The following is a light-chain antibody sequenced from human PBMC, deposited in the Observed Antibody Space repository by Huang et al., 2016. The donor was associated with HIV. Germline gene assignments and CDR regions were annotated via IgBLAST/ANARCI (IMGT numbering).Light chain of an antibody. Sequence: AIQMTQSPSSLSASVGDRVTITCRASQDIRSDLGWYQQKPGKAPKLLIYAAFNLQSGVPSRFSGSGSGTDFTLTISSLQPEDFATYYCLQDYTYPYTFGQGTKLEIK. J-gene: IGKJ2*01. CDR2: AAF. CDR3: LQDYTYPYT. V-gene: IGKV1-6*01. CDR1: QDIRSD.